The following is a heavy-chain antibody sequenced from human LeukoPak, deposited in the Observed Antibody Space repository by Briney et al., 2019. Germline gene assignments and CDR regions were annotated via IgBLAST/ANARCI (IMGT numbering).Heavy chain of an antibody. V-gene: IGHV3-30*01. CDR1: GFTFSSYA. J-gene: IGHJ3*02. CDR3: ASYCSSTSCYFTHDAFDI. Sequence: GGSLRLSCAASGFTFSSYAMHWVRQAPGKGLEWVAVISYDGSNKYYADSVKGRFTISRDNSKNTLYLQMNSLRAEDTAVYYCASYCSSTSCYFTHDAFDIWGQGTMVTVSS. CDR2: ISYDGSNK. D-gene: IGHD2-2*01.